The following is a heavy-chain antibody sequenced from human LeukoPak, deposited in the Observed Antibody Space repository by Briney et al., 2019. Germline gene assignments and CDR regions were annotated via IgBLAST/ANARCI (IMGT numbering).Heavy chain of an antibody. V-gene: IGHV3-48*01. CDR1: GFTFSSYS. Sequence: GGSLRLSCAASGFTFSSYSMNWVRQAPGKGLEWVSCISSSSSTIYYADSVKGRFTTSRDNAKNSLYLQMNSLRAEDTAVYYCARDPGVGYYYDSSGYYHDAFDIWGQGTMVTVSS. D-gene: IGHD3-22*01. J-gene: IGHJ3*02. CDR2: ISSSSSTI. CDR3: ARDPGVGYYYDSSGYYHDAFDI.